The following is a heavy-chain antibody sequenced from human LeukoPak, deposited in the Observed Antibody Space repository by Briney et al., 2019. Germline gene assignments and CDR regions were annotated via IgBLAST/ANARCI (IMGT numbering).Heavy chain of an antibody. CDR1: GYTFASYD. V-gene: IGHV1-8*01. D-gene: IGHD2-15*01. Sequence: ASVKVSCKASGYTFASYDINWVRQATGQGLEWMGWMNPNSGNTGYAQKFQSRVTMTRNTSISTVYMELSSLRSDDTAVYYCARDPPSCSGGSCYSSNWSDPWGQGTLVTVSS. J-gene: IGHJ5*02. CDR3: ARDPPSCSGGSCYSSNWSDP. CDR2: MNPNSGNT.